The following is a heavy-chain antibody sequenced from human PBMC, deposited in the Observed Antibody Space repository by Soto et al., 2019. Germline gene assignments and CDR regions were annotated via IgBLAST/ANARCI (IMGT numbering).Heavy chain of an antibody. CDR3: AREAGYCNLTSCYLRAFDL. V-gene: IGHV3-74*01. Sequence: EVQLVESGGDLVQPGGSLRLSCAASGFTLSSHWMHWVRQVPGKGLVWVARVNLDGGTTSYSDAVKGRFTISRDNAKNTVFLQMDGLSTEDTSTYYCAREAGYCNLTSCYLRAFDLWGQGTMVTFSP. CDR2: VNLDGGTT. CDR1: GFTLSSHW. D-gene: IGHD2-2*01. J-gene: IGHJ3*01.